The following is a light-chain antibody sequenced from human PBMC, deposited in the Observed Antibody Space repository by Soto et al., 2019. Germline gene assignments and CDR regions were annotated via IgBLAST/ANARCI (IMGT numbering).Light chain of an antibody. CDR2: QAT. J-gene: IGLJ1*01. V-gene: IGLV2-23*01. Sequence: QPALTHPASVSGVPGQSIPFSLTAKSKKVGSFNSVSWYQQRPGRAPQLVIYQATNRPSVISSRFSGSKSGNTASLTISGLQAEDEADYYCCTYVGGITSPYLFGTGTKVTVL. CDR1: SKKVGSFNS. CDR3: CTYVGGITSPYL.